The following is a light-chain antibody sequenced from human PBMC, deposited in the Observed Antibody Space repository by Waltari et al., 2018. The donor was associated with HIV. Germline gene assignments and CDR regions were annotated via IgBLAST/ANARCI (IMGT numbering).Light chain of an antibody. J-gene: IGLJ2*01. CDR2: MNR. Sequence: QSVLTQPPSASGTPGQRVTISCSGSNSNIATNTVECHQQPPETPPKLLFDMNRRRPAGAAHLFSCSKSGTAAPLAISVLEAEDDDDYCCAEGDDCLNAVFGGGTKLTVL. CDR1: NSNIATNT. V-gene: IGLV1-44*01. CDR3: AEGDDCLNAV.